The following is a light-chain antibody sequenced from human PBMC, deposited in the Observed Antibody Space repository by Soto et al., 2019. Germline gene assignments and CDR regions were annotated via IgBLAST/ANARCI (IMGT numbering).Light chain of an antibody. CDR1: SSDIGAYNY. CDR3: SSYTSSSTLYV. J-gene: IGLJ1*01. Sequence: QSALTQPPSASGSPGQSVTISCTGTSSDIGAYNYVSWYQQYPGKAPKLIIYEVSNRPSGVSNRFSGSKSGNTASLTISGLQAEDEADYYCSSYTSSSTLYVFGTGTKVTVL. V-gene: IGLV2-14*01. CDR2: EVS.